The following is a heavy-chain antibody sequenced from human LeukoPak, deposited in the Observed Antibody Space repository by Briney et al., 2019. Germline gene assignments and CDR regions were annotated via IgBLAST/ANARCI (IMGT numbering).Heavy chain of an antibody. D-gene: IGHD2/OR15-2a*01. Sequence: PGGSLRLSCAASGNYWMHWVRQVPGKGLVWVSHINSDGSWTNYADSVKGRFTISKDNAKNTVYLQMNSLRAEDTAVYYCVSFYETDWGRGTLVTVSS. CDR1: GNYW. CDR2: INSDGSWT. J-gene: IGHJ4*02. V-gene: IGHV3-74*01. CDR3: VSFYETD.